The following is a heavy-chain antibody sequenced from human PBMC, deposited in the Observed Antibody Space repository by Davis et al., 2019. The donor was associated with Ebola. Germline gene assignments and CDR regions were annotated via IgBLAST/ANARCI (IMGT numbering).Heavy chain of an antibody. Sequence: GGSLRLSCPDSVITFSSYAMTWVRQAPGKGLEWVSAISASGGSTYYADSVKGRFTISRDNSKKTLYLQMNSLRAEETAVYYWAKSGLSFGVVKYHYGMDVWGKGTTVTVSS. D-gene: IGHD3-3*01. CDR1: VITFSSYA. V-gene: IGHV3-23*01. CDR3: AKSGLSFGVVKYHYGMDV. J-gene: IGHJ6*04. CDR2: ISASGGST.